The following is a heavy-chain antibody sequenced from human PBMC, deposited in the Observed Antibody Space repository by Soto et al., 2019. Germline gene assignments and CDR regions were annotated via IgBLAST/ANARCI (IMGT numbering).Heavy chain of an antibody. J-gene: IGHJ4*02. CDR2: IYYSGST. V-gene: IGHV4-59*08. CDR1: GGSISSYY. Sequence: PSETLSLTCTVSGGSISSYYWSWIRQPPGKGLEWIGYIYYSGSTNYNPSLKSRVTISVDTSKNQFSLKLSSVTAADTAVYYCARGGGYCSGGSCLPFDYWGQGTLVTVSS. D-gene: IGHD2-15*01. CDR3: ARGGGYCSGGSCLPFDY.